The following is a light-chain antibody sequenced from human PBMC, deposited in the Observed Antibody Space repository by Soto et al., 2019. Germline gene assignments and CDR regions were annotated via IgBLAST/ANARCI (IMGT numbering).Light chain of an antibody. CDR3: CSHAGSHVI. V-gene: IGLV2-23*02. J-gene: IGLJ7*01. Sequence: QSALTQPASVSGSPGQSITISCTGTTSDVGTYKFVSWYQQHPGIAPKLMIYEVSERPSGVSNRFSGSKSGNTASLTISGLQSEDEAVYYCCSHAGSHVIFGGGTQLTVL. CDR2: EVS. CDR1: TSDVGTYKF.